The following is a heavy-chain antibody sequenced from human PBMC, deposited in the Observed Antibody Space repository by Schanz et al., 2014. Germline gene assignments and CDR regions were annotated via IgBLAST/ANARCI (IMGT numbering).Heavy chain of an antibody. D-gene: IGHD3-9*01. J-gene: IGHJ5*02. V-gene: IGHV3-23*04. Sequence: EVQLVESGGGLVKPGGSLRLSCVASGFTLSNYAMSWVRQAPGKGLEWVSALSEGGGGTHYADSVRGRFTISSDSSKNTLYLQMSSLRADDTAVYYCAKAADWPVTRFDPWGQGTLVTVSS. CDR3: AKAADWPVTRFDP. CDR2: LSEGGGGT. CDR1: GFTLSNYA.